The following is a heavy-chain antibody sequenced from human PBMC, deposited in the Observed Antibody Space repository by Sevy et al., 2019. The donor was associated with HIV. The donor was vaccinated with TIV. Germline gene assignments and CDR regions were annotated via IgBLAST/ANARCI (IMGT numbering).Heavy chain of an antibody. D-gene: IGHD1-26*01. J-gene: IGHJ3*02. Sequence: GGSLRLSCAASGFTFSSYWMHWVRQAPGKGLVWVSRINSDGSSTSYADSVKGRFTISRDNAKNTLYLQMNSLGAEDTAVYYCARGSGSYAVWNDAFDIWGQGTMVTVSS. CDR1: GFTFSSYW. CDR2: INSDGSST. CDR3: ARGSGSYAVWNDAFDI. V-gene: IGHV3-74*01.